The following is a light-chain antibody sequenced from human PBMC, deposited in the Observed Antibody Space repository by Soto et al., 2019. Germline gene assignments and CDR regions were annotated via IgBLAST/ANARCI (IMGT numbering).Light chain of an antibody. Sequence: DIQMTQSPSSLSASVGARVTITCQASHDINNYLNWYQHKPAKAPKLLIYDASNLETGVPSRFTGIGFGTACTFTITGLHPADLATYYCQGYSNLRYGLGPGTKLDIK. CDR2: DAS. V-gene: IGKV1-33*01. CDR1: HDINNY. CDR3: QGYSNLRYG. J-gene: IGKJ2*03.